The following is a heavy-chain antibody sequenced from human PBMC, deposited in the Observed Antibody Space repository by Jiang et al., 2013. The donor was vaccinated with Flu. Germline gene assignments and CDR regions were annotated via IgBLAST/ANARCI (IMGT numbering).Heavy chain of an antibody. D-gene: IGHD4-17*01. J-gene: IGHJ3*02. CDR3: ARYPYGDYTRGWDAFDI. Sequence: LLKPSETLSLTCTVSGDSVSSGRSYWGWIRQSPGKGLEWIGTIYYTGTAYYSPYLKSRVTLSVDTSKKQVSLKLNSVTAADTAVYYCARYPYGDYTRGWDAFDIWGQGTLVTVSS. V-gene: IGHV4-39*01. CDR1: GDSVSSGRSY. CDR2: IYYTGTA.